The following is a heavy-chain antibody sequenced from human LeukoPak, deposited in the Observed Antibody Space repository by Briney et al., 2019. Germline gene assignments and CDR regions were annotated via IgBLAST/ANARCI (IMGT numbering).Heavy chain of an antibody. J-gene: IGHJ4*02. CDR2: IYYSGST. Sequence: KPSETLSLTCTVSGGSISSYYWSWIRQPPGKGLEWIGYIYYSGSTNYNPSLKSRVTLSVDTSKNQFSLRLSSVTAADTAVYYCARLQFGSGDYHEVDYWGQGTLVTVSS. CDR1: GGSISSYY. D-gene: IGHD3-22*01. V-gene: IGHV4-59*08. CDR3: ARLQFGSGDYHEVDY.